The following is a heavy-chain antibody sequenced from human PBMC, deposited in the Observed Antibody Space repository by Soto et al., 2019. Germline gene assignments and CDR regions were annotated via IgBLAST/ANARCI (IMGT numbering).Heavy chain of an antibody. J-gene: IGHJ4*02. Sequence: QVQLVESGGGVVQPGRSLRLSCAASGFTFSSYGMHWVRQAPGKGLEWVAVIWYDGSNKYYADSVKGRFTISRDNSKNTLYLQTNSLRAEDTAVYYCARRGSGSYYTFFDYWDQGTLVTVSS. D-gene: IGHD3-10*01. CDR2: IWYDGSNK. CDR1: GFTFSSYG. CDR3: ARRGSGSYYTFFDY. V-gene: IGHV3-33*01.